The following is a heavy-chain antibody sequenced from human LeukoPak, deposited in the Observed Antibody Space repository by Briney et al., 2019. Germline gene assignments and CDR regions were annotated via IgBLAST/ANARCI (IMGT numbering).Heavy chain of an antibody. V-gene: IGHV3-7*03. CDR2: IKQDGSEK. CDR3: VRDNPPDY. Sequence: PGGSLRLSCVASGSTFSSSWMSWVRQAPGKGLEWVANIKQDGSEKSYVESVRGRFTISRDNAKNSLYLQLNSLRAEDTALYYCVRDNPPDYWGQGTLVTVSS. J-gene: IGHJ4*02. CDR1: GSTFSSSW.